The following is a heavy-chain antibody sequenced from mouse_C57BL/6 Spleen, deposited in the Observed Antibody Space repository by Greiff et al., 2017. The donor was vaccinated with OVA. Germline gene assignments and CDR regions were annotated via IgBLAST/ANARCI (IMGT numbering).Heavy chain of an antibody. V-gene: IGHV1-55*01. D-gene: IGHD2-4*01. CDR3: ARRSYDYLFAY. J-gene: IGHJ3*01. Sequence: QVHVKQPGAELVKPGASVKMSCKASGYTFTSYWITWVKQRPGQGLEWIGDIYPGSGSTNYNEKFKSKATLTVDTSSSTAYMQLSSLTSEDSAVYYCARRSYDYLFAYWGQGTLVTVSA. CDR1: GYTFTSYW. CDR2: IYPGSGST.